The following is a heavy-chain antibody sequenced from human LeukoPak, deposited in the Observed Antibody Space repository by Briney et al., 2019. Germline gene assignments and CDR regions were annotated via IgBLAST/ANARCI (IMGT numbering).Heavy chain of an antibody. V-gene: IGHV4-39*01. CDR1: GDSTTSYY. Sequence: PSETLSLTCSVSGDSTTSYYWGWIRQPPGKGLEWIGSIYYSGSIYYNPSLKSRVTISVDTSKNQFSLKLSSVTAADTAVYYCARQPVVPAAIWFDPWGQGTLDTVSS. CDR2: IYYSGSI. J-gene: IGHJ5*02. CDR3: ARQPVVPAAIWFDP. D-gene: IGHD2-2*02.